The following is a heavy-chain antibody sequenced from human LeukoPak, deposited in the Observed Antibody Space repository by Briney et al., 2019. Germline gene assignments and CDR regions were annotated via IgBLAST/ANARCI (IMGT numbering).Heavy chain of an antibody. CDR2: ISAYNGNT. D-gene: IGHD1-26*01. J-gene: IGHJ3*02. CDR3: ARGLGVGATSVGGGAFDI. V-gene: IGHV1-18*01. CDR1: GYTFTSYG. Sequence: ASVKVSCKASGYTFTSYGISWVRQAPGQGLEWMGWISAYNGNTNYAQKLQGRVTMTTDTSTSTAYMEVSSLRSDDTAVYYCARGLGVGATSVGGGAFDIWGQGTMVTVSS.